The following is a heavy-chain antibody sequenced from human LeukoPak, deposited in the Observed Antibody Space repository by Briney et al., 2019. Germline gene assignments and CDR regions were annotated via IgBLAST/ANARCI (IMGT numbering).Heavy chain of an antibody. Sequence: GRSLRLSCAASGFTFSSYGMHWVRQAPGKGLEWGAVIWYDGSNKYYADSVKGRFTISRDNSKNTLYLQMNSLRAEDTAVYYCAKDQRWGELRHFDHWGQGTLVTVSS. CDR1: GFTFSSYG. CDR3: AKDQRWGELRHFDH. CDR2: IWYDGSNK. V-gene: IGHV3-33*06. D-gene: IGHD3-16*01. J-gene: IGHJ4*02.